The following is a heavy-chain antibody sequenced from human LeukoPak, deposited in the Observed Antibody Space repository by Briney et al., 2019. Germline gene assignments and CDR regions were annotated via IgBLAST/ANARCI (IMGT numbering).Heavy chain of an antibody. D-gene: IGHD6-13*01. CDR1: GGSISSHY. J-gene: IGHJ5*02. CDR3: ARRIAARPNWFDP. V-gene: IGHV4-59*11. Sequence: SETLSLTCTVSGGSISSHYWSWIRQPPGKGLEWIGYIYYSGSTNYNPSLKSRVTILVDTSKNQFSLKLSSVTAADTAVYCCARRIAARPNWFDPWGQGTLVTVSS. CDR2: IYYSGST.